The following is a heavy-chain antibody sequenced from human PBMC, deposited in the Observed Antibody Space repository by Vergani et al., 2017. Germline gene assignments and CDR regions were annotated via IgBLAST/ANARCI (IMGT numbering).Heavy chain of an antibody. D-gene: IGHD1-14*01. Sequence: QVQLQESGPGLVKPSETLSLTCTVSGYSISSGYYWGWIRQPPGKGLEWIGSIYHSGSTYYNPSLKRRVTISVDTSKNQFSLKLSSVTAADTAVYYCARDRKSGPDTWGQGTLVTVSS. V-gene: IGHV4-38-2*02. J-gene: IGHJ5*02. CDR2: IYHSGST. CDR3: ARDRKSGPDT. CDR1: GYSISSGYY.